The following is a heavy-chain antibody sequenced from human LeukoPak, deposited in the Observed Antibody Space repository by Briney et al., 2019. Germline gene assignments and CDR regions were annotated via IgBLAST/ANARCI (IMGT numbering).Heavy chain of an antibody. CDR3: ARHAPGGDWGAFDI. CDR1: GYSISSGYY. V-gene: IGHV4-38-2*01. D-gene: IGHD3/OR15-3a*01. CDR2: IYHSGST. J-gene: IGHJ3*02. Sequence: PSETLSLTCAVSGYSISSGYYWGWIRQPPGKGLEWIGSIYHSGSTYYNPSLKSRVTISVDTSKNQFSLKLSSVTAADTAVYYWARHAPGGDWGAFDIWGQGTMVTVSS.